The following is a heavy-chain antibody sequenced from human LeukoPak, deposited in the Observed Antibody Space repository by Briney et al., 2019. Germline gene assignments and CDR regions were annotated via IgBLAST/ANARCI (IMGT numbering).Heavy chain of an antibody. CDR3: ARHRRGGTYYMDV. Sequence: SETLSLTCTVSGGSISSSSHYWGWIRQPPGKGLEWIGSIYYSGSTYYNPSLKSRVTISVDTSKNQFSLKLSSVTAADTAVYYCARHRRGGTYYMDVWGKGTTVTISS. J-gene: IGHJ6*03. CDR1: GGSISSSSHY. D-gene: IGHD3-10*01. V-gene: IGHV4-39*01. CDR2: IYYSGST.